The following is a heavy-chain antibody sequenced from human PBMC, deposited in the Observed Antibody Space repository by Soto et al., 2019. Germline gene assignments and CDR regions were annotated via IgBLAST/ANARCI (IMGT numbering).Heavy chain of an antibody. D-gene: IGHD6-13*01. CDR2: ISGSGGST. Sequence: GGALSLSFASSGFTFISYAMSWVRQAPGKGLEWVSAISGSGGSTYYADSVKGRFTISRDNSKNTLYLQMNSLRAEDTAVYYCAKARMRAAAGFYFQHWGQGTLVTVSS. V-gene: IGHV3-23*01. CDR1: GFTFISYA. CDR3: AKARMRAAAGFYFQH. J-gene: IGHJ1*01.